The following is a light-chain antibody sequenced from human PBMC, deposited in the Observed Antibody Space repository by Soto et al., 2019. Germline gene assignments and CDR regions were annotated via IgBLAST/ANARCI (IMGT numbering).Light chain of an antibody. CDR3: SSYTSSSTLAYV. CDR1: SSDVGAYQY. V-gene: IGLV2-14*01. CDR2: EVS. J-gene: IGLJ1*01. Sequence: QSVLTQPASVSGSPGQSIAISCAGTSSDVGAYQYVSWYQQHPGKAPKLIIYEVSNRPSGVSHRFSGSKSGNTASLTISGLQAEDEADYYCSSYTSSSTLAYVFGTGTKVTVL.